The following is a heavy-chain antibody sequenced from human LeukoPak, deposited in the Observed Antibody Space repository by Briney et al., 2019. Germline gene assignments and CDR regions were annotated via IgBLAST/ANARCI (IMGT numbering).Heavy chain of an antibody. D-gene: IGHD5-24*01. J-gene: IGHJ4*02. Sequence: GASVKVSCKASGGTFSSYAISWVRQAPGQGLEWMGGIIPIFGTANYAQKFQGRVTITTDESTSTAYMELSSLRSEDTAVYYCARGRQSHRYKTYFDHWGQGTLVTVSS. CDR1: GGTFSSYA. CDR2: IIPIFGTA. CDR3: ARGRQSHRYKTYFDH. V-gene: IGHV1-69*05.